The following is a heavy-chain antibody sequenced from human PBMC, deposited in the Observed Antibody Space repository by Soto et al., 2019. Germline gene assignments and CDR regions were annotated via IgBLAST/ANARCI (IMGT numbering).Heavy chain of an antibody. V-gene: IGHV1-2*04. J-gene: IGHJ5*02. D-gene: IGHD6-13*01. CDR2: INPNSGGT. Sequence: ASVKVSCKASGYTFTGYYMHWVRQAPGQGLEWMGWINPNSGGTNYAQKFQGWVTMTRDTSISTAYMELSSVTAADTAVYYCARAKKGIAAAENWFDPWGQGTLVTVSS. CDR1: GYTFTGYY. CDR3: ARAKKGIAAAENWFDP.